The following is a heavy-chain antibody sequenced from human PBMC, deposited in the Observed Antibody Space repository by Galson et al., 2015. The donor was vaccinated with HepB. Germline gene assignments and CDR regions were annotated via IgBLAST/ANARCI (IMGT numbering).Heavy chain of an antibody. J-gene: IGHJ6*02. D-gene: IGHD6-13*01. V-gene: IGHV3-21*01. CDR1: GFTFSSYS. Sequence: SLRLSCAASGFTFSSYSMNWVRQAPGKGLEWVSSISSSSSYIYYADSVKGRFTISRDNAKNSLYLQMNSLRAEDTAVYYCARAGGAGYSSSWYRGYYYGMDVWGQGTTVTVSS. CDR3: ARAGGAGYSSSWYRGYYYGMDV. CDR2: ISSSSSYI.